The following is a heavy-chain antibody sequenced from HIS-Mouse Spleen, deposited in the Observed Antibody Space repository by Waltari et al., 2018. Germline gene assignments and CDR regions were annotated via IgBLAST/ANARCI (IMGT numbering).Heavy chain of an antibody. V-gene: IGHV1-8*01. CDR3: ARGRYSSGWYQVYFDY. Sequence: QVQLVQSGAEVKKPGASVKVYCKASGYTFTRYDINWVRQATGQGLEGMGWMNPNSGNTGYAQKFQGRVTMTRNTSRSTAYRELSSLRSEDTAVYYCARGRYSSGWYQVYFDYWGQGTLVTVSS. J-gene: IGHJ4*02. CDR2: MNPNSGNT. D-gene: IGHD6-19*01. CDR1: GYTFTRYD.